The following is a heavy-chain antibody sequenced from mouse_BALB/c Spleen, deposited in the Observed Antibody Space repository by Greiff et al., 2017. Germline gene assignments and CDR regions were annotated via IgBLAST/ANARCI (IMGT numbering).Heavy chain of an antibody. CDR2: ISSGGSYT. J-gene: IGHJ1*01. CDR1: GFTFSSYT. V-gene: IGHV5-6-4*01. D-gene: IGHD3-1*01. Sequence: EVKLVESGGGLVTPGGSLKLSCAASGFTFSSYTMSWVRQTPEKRLEWVATISSGGSYTYYPDSVKGRFTISRDNAKNTLYLQMSSLKSEDTAMYYCTRDRDWYFDVWGAGTTVTVSA. CDR3: TRDRDWYFDV.